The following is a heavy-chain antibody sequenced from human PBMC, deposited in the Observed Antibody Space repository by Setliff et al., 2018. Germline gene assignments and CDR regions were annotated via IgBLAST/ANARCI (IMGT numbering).Heavy chain of an antibody. J-gene: IGHJ4*02. V-gene: IGHV3-23*01. CDR3: AKAGGWNWPRYYFDY. D-gene: IGHD1-7*01. CDR2: INSGSGFLT. CDR1: GFTFSSWG. Sequence: GGSLRLSCTASGFTFSSWGMSWVRQAPGKGLEWVSGINSGSGFLTHYADSVKGRFTISRDNSKNTLYLEMTSLRADGTAIYYCAKAGGWNWPRYYFDYWGQGTLVTVSS.